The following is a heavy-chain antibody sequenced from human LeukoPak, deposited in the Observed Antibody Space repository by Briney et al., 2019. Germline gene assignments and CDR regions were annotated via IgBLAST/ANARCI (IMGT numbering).Heavy chain of an antibody. D-gene: IGHD3-3*01. CDR3: ASGTIFGVVGDY. CDR2: IYHSGST. CDR1: GGSISSGGYY. V-gene: IGHV4-30-2*01. J-gene: IGHJ4*02. Sequence: SETLSLTCTVSGGSISSGGYYWSWIRQPPGEGLEWIGYIYHSGSTYYNPSLKSRVTISVDRSKNQFSLKLSSVTAADTAVYYCASGTIFGVVGDYWGQGTLVTVSS.